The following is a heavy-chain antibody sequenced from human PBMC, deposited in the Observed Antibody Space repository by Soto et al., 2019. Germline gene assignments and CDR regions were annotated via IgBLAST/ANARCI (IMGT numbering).Heavy chain of an antibody. CDR3: ARDVSPGSSSLYLDAFDI. CDR1: GFTLSMYW. J-gene: IGHJ3*02. CDR2: IKQDGSKK. V-gene: IGHV3-7*05. Sequence: EVQLEESGGGLVQPGGSLRLSCAASGFTLSMYWMTWVRQAPGRGLEWVANIKQDGSKKSYLDSVRGRFTISRDNVRNSLYLQMDSLRDEDTALYYCARDVSPGSSSLYLDAFDIWGQGTMVIVSS. D-gene: IGHD6-13*01.